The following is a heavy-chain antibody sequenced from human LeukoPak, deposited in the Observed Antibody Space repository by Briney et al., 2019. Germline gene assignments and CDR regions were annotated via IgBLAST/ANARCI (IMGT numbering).Heavy chain of an antibody. J-gene: IGHJ6*02. V-gene: IGHV4-31*11. D-gene: IGHD3-3*01. CDR1: GGSFSGYY. CDR2: IYYSGST. Sequence: PSETLSLTCAVYGGSFSGYYWSWIRQHPGKGLEWIGYIYYSGSTYYNPSLKSRVTISVDTSKNQFSLKLSSVTAADTAVYYCARSLSYYDFWSGYQSYYYGMDVWGQGTTVTVSS. CDR3: ARSLSYYDFWSGYQSYYYGMDV.